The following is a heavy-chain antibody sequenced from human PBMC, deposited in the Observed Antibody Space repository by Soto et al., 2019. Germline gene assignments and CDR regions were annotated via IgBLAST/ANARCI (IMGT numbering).Heavy chain of an antibody. D-gene: IGHD4-4*01. Sequence: QLQLRESGPGLVKPSETLSLTCTVSGNSISGTSSFWAWIRQPPGKNLEWIGSVYYTGSTYYNSSLKRRVSISIDTSKNHFSLSLNSVTAADTAVYYCTRRVRSTGLLDYWGQGALVTVSS. CDR1: GNSISGTSSF. CDR2: VYYTGST. CDR3: TRRVRSTGLLDY. V-gene: IGHV4-39*02. J-gene: IGHJ4*02.